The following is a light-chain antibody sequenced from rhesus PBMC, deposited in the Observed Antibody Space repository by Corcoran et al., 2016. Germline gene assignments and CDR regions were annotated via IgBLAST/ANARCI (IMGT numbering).Light chain of an antibody. V-gene: IGKV1-38*01. Sequence: IQLTQSPSSLSASVGDRVTITCWASQGIRRYLAWYKQKPGKALKLLIYDASNLQRGVPSRFSGIGAGTDFTITIISLQPEDFAEYYCQQRNSYPLTCGGGTKVEIK. J-gene: IGKJ4*01. CDR1: QGIRRY. CDR3: QQRNSYPLT. CDR2: DAS.